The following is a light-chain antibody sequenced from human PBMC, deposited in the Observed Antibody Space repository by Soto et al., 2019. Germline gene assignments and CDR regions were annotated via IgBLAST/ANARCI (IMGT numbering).Light chain of an antibody. J-gene: IGLJ1*01. CDR3: KLYTTGSTYV. CDR2: DVS. CDR1: SSDVGAYNY. V-gene: IGLV2-14*01. Sequence: QSALAQPASVSGSPGQSIAISCTGISSDVGAYNYVSWYQQHPGKAPKLIIFDVSNRPSGVSNRFSGSKSGDTASLTISGLQAEDEADYFCKLYTTGSTYVFGTGTKLTVL.